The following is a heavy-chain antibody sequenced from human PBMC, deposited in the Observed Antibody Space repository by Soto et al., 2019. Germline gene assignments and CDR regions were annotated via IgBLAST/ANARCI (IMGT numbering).Heavy chain of an antibody. Sequence: PGGSLRLSCAASGFTFSNAWLSWVRQAPGKGLEWVGRIKSKTDGGTTDYTAPVKGRFTISRDDSKNTLYLQMNSLKIEDTAGYYCPPLGWFAPWAKEPLVTV. D-gene: IGHD3-16*01. CDR3: PPLGWFAP. J-gene: IGHJ5*02. CDR2: IKSKTDGGTT. CDR1: GFTFSNAW. V-gene: IGHV3-15*01.